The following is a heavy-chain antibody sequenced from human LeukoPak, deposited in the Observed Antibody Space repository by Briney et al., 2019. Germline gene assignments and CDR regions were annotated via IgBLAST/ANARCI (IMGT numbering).Heavy chain of an antibody. Sequence: ASVKVSCKASGYTFTSYGISWVRQAPGQGLEWMGWISAYNGNTNYAQKFQGRVTMTEDTSTDTAYMELSSLRSEDTAVYYCATGTSGSYYVYWGQGTLVTVSS. V-gene: IGHV1-18*01. CDR2: ISAYNGNT. CDR1: GYTFTSYG. D-gene: IGHD1-26*01. J-gene: IGHJ4*02. CDR3: ATGTSGSYYVY.